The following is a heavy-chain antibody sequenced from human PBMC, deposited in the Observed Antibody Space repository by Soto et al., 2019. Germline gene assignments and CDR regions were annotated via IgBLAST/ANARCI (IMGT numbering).Heavy chain of an antibody. J-gene: IGHJ6*02. CDR2: IYYSGST. CDR3: ARDRWSKERFLMDV. D-gene: IGHD3-3*01. V-gene: IGHV4-31*03. Sequence: SETLSVTCTVSGGSISSGGYYWSWIRQHPGKGLEWIGYIYYSGSTYYNPSLKSRVTISVDTSKNQFSLKLSSVTAADTAVYYCARDRWSKERFLMDVWGQGTTVTVSS. CDR1: GGSISSGGYY.